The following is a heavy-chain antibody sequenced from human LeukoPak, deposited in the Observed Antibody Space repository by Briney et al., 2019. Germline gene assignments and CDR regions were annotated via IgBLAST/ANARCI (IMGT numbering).Heavy chain of an antibody. J-gene: IGHJ4*02. Sequence: SETLSLTCTVSGGSISSSSYYWGWIRQPPGKGLEWIGSIYYSGSTYYNPSPKSRVTMSVDTSKNQFSLRLRSVTAADTAVYYCARQIASAGTAGFDFWGQGALVTVSP. CDR2: IYYSGST. CDR1: GGSISSSSYY. CDR3: ARQIASAGTAGFDF. D-gene: IGHD6-13*01. V-gene: IGHV4-39*07.